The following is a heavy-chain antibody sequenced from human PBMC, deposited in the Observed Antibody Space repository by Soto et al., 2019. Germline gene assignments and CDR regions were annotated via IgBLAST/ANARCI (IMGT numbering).Heavy chain of an antibody. Sequence: SSETLSLTCAVSGGSISSSNWWSWVRQPPGKGLEWIGEIYHSGSTNYNPSLKSRVTISVDKSKNQFSLKLSSVTAADTAVYYCARDLRFLEWFGWFEPWGQGTLVTVS. J-gene: IGHJ5*02. D-gene: IGHD3-3*01. CDR1: GGSISSSNW. V-gene: IGHV4-4*02. CDR3: ARDLRFLEWFGWFEP. CDR2: IYHSGST.